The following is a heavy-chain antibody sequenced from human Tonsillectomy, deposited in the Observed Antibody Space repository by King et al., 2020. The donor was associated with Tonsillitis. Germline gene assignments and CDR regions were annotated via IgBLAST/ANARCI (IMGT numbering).Heavy chain of an antibody. CDR3: ARDEVVVPAAPAAFDI. V-gene: IGHV3-11*01. CDR2: ISSSGSTI. Sequence: VQLVDSGGGLVKPGGSLRLSCAASGFTFSDYYMSWIRQAPGKGLEWVSYISSSGSTIYYADSVKGRFTISRDNAKNSLYLQMNSLRAEDTAVYYCARDEVVVPAAPAAFDIWGQGTMVTVSS. CDR1: GFTFSDYY. D-gene: IGHD2-2*01. J-gene: IGHJ3*02.